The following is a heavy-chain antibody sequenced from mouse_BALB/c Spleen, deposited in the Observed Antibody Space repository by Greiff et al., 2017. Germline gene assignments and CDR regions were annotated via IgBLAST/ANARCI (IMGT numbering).Heavy chain of an antibody. CDR3: SGENSLLRLSYWYFDD. J-gene: IGHJ1*01. V-gene: IGHV5-6-5*01. Sequence: VQLQESGGGLVKPGGSLKLSCAASGFTFSSYAMSWVRQTPEKRLEWVASISSGGSTYYPDSVKGRFTIFRDNARNILYLQMSSLRSEDTAMYYCSGENSLLRLSYWYFDDWGAGTTVTVSA. CDR2: ISSGGST. CDR1: GFTFSSYA. D-gene: IGHD1-2*01.